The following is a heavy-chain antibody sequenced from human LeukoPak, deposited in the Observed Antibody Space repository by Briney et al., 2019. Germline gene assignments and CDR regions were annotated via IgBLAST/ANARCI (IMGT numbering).Heavy chain of an antibody. Sequence: GGSLRLSCAASGFTFSNHIINWVRQAPGKGLEWVSSISSSSSHIYYADSVKGRFTISRDNAKNSLYLQMNSLRAEDTAVYYCANIQGTVADAFDIWGQGTMVTVSS. J-gene: IGHJ3*02. D-gene: IGHD1-1*01. V-gene: IGHV3-21*01. CDR1: GFTFSNHI. CDR3: ANIQGTVADAFDI. CDR2: ISSSSSHI.